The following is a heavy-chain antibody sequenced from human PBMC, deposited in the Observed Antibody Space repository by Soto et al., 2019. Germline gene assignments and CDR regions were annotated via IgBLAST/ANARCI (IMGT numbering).Heavy chain of an antibody. V-gene: IGHV1-18*01. CDR1: GNTFASHG. CDR3: ARVDPRGAAVVRDY. D-gene: IGHD3-10*01. CDR2: ISGFNGQT. J-gene: IGHJ4*02. Sequence: QVQLVQSGPEVKKPGASVKVSCKASGNTFASHGFSWVRQAPGQGLEWMGWISGFNGQTNYALKFQGRVTLTTDTSTSTAYMELSSLRSDDTAVYFCARVDPRGAAVVRDYWGQGTLVNVSS.